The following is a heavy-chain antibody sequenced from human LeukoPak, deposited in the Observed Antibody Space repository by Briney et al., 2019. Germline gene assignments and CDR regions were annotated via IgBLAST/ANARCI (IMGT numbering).Heavy chain of an antibody. CDR3: ARGSKAAPGTFDY. D-gene: IGHD6-13*01. CDR1: GGSISSYY. CDR2: IHYTGST. J-gene: IGHJ4*02. Sequence: SETLSLTCTVSGGSISSYYWSWIRQPPGKGLEWIGYIHYTGSTDYNPSLKSRVAISVDTSKNQFSLKLSSVTAADTAVYYCARGSKAAPGTFDYWGQGTLVTVSS. V-gene: IGHV4-59*01.